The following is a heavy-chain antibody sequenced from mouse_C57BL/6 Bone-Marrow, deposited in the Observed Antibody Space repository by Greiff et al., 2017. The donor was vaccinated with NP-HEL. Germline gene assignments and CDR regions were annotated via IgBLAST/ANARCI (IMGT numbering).Heavy chain of an antibody. V-gene: IGHV5-6*01. CDR1: GFTFSSYG. CDR3: ADWFAY. Sequence: EVQVVESGGDLVKPGGSLKLSCAASGFTFSSYGMSWVRQTPDKRLEWVATISSGGSYTYYPDSVKGRFTISRYNAKNTLYLQMSSLKSEDTARYYCADWFAYWGQGTLVTVSA. J-gene: IGHJ3*01. CDR2: ISSGGSYT.